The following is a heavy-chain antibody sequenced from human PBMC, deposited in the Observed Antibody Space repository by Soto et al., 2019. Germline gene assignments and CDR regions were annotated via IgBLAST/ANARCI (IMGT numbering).Heavy chain of an antibody. CDR1: GFTFSSYA. D-gene: IGHD6-19*01. CDR2: MSGTGGST. J-gene: IGHJ4*02. V-gene: IGHV3-23*01. CDR3: AKAGFSSGWSPSYFDY. Sequence: EVQLLESGGGLVQPGRSLRLSCAASGFTFSSYAMNWVSQAPGKGLEWVSAMSGTGGSTYYADSVKGRFTISRDNSKNTLYLQMNSLGVEDTAVFYCAKAGFSSGWSPSYFDYWGQGTLVTVSS.